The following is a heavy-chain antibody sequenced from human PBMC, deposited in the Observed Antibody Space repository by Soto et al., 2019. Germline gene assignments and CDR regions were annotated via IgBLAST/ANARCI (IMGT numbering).Heavy chain of an antibody. J-gene: IGHJ4*02. CDR2: IFPLTDIP. CDR3: ARSTLVVLNYFES. D-gene: IGHD1-1*01. CDR1: GGTFRNYP. Sequence: QVQLVQSGTEVNKPGSSVKVCCKASGGTFRNYPINWVRQAPGQGLEWMGSIFPLTDIPDYAQNFQARLTISADKSTSTAYMELSGLTSDDTAMYFCARSTLVVLNYFESWGQGTLVTVSS. V-gene: IGHV1-69*02.